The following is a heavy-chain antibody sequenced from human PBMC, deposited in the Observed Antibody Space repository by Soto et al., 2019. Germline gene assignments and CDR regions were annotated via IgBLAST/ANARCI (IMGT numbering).Heavy chain of an antibody. V-gene: IGHV1-69*13. Sequence: ASVKVSCKASGGTFSSYAISWVRQAPGQGLEWMGGIIPIFGTANYAQKFQGRVTITADESTSTAYMELSSLRSEDTAVYYCARDGYCSSTSCYGREYYFDYWGQGTLVTVSS. CDR3: ARDGYCSSTSCYGREYYFDY. J-gene: IGHJ4*02. CDR2: IIPIFGTA. CDR1: GGTFSSYA. D-gene: IGHD2-2*03.